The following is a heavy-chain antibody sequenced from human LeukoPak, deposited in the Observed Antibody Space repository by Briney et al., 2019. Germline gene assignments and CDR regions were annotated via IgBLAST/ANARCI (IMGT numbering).Heavy chain of an antibody. Sequence: SETLSLTCTVSSGSISGDYWGWIRQPPGKGLEWMGSIFYSGSTYYNPSLKSRVSVSVDPSKNQFFLKLTSVTAADTAVYYCARSLAAEGPTHNWFDPWGQGTLVTVPS. J-gene: IGHJ5*02. CDR3: ARSLAAEGPTHNWFDP. D-gene: IGHD6-13*01. CDR2: IFYSGST. V-gene: IGHV4-39*01. CDR1: SGSISGDY.